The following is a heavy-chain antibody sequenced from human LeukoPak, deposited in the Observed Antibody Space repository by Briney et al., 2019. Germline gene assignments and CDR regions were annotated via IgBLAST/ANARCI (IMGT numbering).Heavy chain of an antibody. D-gene: IGHD2-2*01. V-gene: IGHV1-18*01. Sequence: ASVKVSCKASGYTFTGNGVSWVRQAPGQGLEWMGWISAYNGKTHFAQKFQGRLTMTTDTSTSTAYMELRSLRSDDTAVYYCAREGYCSSPSCYAGGDYYYYGMDVWGQGTTVTVSS. J-gene: IGHJ6*02. CDR3: AREGYCSSPSCYAGGDYYYYGMDV. CDR2: ISAYNGKT. CDR1: GYTFTGNG.